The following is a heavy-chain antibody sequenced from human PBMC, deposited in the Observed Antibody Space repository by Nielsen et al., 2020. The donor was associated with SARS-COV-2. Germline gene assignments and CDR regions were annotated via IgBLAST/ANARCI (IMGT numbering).Heavy chain of an antibody. D-gene: IGHD1-26*01. V-gene: IGHV3-30*03. CDR2: ISYDGSNK. J-gene: IGHJ3*02. CDR1: GFTFSSYG. Sequence: GESLKISCAASGFTFSSYGMHWVRQAPGKGLEWVAVISYDGSNKYYADSVKGRFTISRDNAKNSLYLQMNSLRAEDTAVYYCARSTVGRAFDIWGQGTMVAVSS. CDR3: ARSTVGRAFDI.